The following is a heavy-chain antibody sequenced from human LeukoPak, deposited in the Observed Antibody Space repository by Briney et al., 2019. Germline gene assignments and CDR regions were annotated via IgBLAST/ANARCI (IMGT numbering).Heavy chain of an antibody. CDR3: ARGNWNQYYFDY. CDR2: ISAYNGNT. V-gene: IGHV1-18*01. J-gene: IGHJ4*02. D-gene: IGHD1-20*01. CDR1: GGTFGSYA. Sequence: ASVKVSCKASGGTFGSYAISWVRQAPGQGLEWMGWISAYNGNTNYAQKLQGRVTMTTDTSTSTAYMELRSLRSDDTAVYYCARGNWNQYYFDYWGQGTLVTVSS.